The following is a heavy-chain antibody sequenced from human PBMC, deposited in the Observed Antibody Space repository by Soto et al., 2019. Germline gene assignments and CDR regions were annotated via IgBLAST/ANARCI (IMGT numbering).Heavy chain of an antibody. Sequence: PSETLSLTCAVYGGSFSGYYWSWIRQPPGKGLEWIGEINHSGSTNYNPSLKSRVTISVDTSKNQFSLKLSSVTAADTAVYYCARLPGYCSGDSCRIDYWGQGTLVTVSS. CDR1: GGSFSGYY. CDR3: ARLPGYCSGDSCRIDY. CDR2: INHSGST. V-gene: IGHV4-34*01. D-gene: IGHD2-15*01. J-gene: IGHJ4*02.